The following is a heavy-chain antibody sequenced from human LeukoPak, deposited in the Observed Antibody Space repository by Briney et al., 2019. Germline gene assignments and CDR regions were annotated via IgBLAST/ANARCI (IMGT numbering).Heavy chain of an antibody. D-gene: IGHD3-3*01. Sequence: PSETLSLTCAVYGGSFSGDYWSWIRQPPGKGLEWIGEMNHSGSTNYNPSLKSRVTISVDTSKNQFSLKLSSVTAADTDVYYCARRCRNYDFWSGYHLYWGERTLVTVSS. CDR2: MNHSGST. J-gene: IGHJ4*02. CDR1: GGSFSGDY. V-gene: IGHV4-34*01. CDR3: ARRCRNYDFWSGYHLY.